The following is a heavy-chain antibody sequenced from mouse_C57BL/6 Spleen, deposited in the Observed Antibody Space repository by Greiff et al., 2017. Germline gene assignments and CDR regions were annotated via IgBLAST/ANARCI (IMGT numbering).Heavy chain of an antibody. CDR2: INPNNGGT. CDR3: ARSGDYGSRGAY. CDR1: GYTFTDYY. D-gene: IGHD1-1*01. Sequence: VQLQQSGPELVKPGASVKISCKASGYTFTDYYMNWVKQSHGKSLEWIGDINPNNGGTSYNQKFKGKATLTVDKSSSTAYMELRSLTSEDSAVYYCARSGDYGSRGAYWGQGTLVTVSA. V-gene: IGHV1-26*01. J-gene: IGHJ3*01.